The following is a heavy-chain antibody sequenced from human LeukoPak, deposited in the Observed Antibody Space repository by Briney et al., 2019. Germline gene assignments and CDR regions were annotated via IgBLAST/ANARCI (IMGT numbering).Heavy chain of an antibody. CDR3: ARSTDSSGYYWIYYFDY. CDR1: GGSISSYY. CDR2: IYYSGST. D-gene: IGHD3-22*01. J-gene: IGHJ4*02. V-gene: IGHV4-59*01. Sequence: PSETLSLTCTVSGGSISSYYWSWIRQPPGKGLEWIGYIYYSGSTNYNPSLKSRVTISVDTSKNQFSLKLSSVTAADTAVYYCARSTDSSGYYWIYYFDYWGQGTLFTVSS.